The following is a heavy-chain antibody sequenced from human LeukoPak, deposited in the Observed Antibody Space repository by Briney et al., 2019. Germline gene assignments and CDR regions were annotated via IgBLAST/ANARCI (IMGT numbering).Heavy chain of an antibody. D-gene: IGHD3-22*01. CDR1: GFTFDDYA. J-gene: IGHJ1*01. Sequence: GGSLRLSCAASGFTFDDYAMHWVRQAPGKGLEWVSLIGGDGGSTYYADSVKGRFTISRDNSKNSLYLQMNSLRTEDTALYYCAKVRNYYDSSGYSSYFQHWGQGTLVTVSS. CDR3: AKVRNYYDSSGYSSYFQH. CDR2: IGGDGGST. V-gene: IGHV3-43*02.